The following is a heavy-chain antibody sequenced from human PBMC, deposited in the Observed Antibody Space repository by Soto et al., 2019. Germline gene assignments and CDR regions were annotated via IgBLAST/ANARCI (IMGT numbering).Heavy chain of an antibody. CDR2: IYSGGST. CDR1: GFTVSSNY. J-gene: IGHJ4*02. CDR3: ARARRGKAVAGGFDY. Sequence: GGSLRLSCAASGFTVSSNYMSWVRQAPGKGLEWVSVIYSGGSTYYADSVKGRFTISRDNSKNTLYLQMNSLRAEDTAVYYCARARRGKAVAGGFDYWGQGTLVTVSS. V-gene: IGHV3-53*01. D-gene: IGHD6-19*01.